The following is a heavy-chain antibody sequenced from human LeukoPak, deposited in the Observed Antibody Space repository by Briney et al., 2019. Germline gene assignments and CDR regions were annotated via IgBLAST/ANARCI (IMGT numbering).Heavy chain of an antibody. J-gene: IGHJ4*02. CDR1: GFTFSSYW. D-gene: IGHD5-12*01. CDR2: INSDGSST. CDR3: AKLIVATIGGLNY. V-gene: IGHV3-74*01. Sequence: GGSLRLSCAASGFTFSSYWMHWVRQAPGKGLVWVSRINSDGSSTSYADSVKGRFTISRDNSKNTLYLQMNSLRAEDTAVYYCAKLIVATIGGLNYWGQGTLVTVSS.